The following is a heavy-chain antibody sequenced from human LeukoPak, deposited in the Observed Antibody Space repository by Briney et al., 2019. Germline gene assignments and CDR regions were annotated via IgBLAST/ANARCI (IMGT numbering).Heavy chain of an antibody. V-gene: IGHV4-39*01. Sequence: SETLSLTCTVSGGSISSSSYYWGWIRQPPGKGLEWIGSIYYSGSTYYNPSLKSRVTISVDTSKNQFSLKLSSVTAADTAVYYCARHVGGSSRSRNWFDPWGQGTLVTVSS. CDR1: GGSISSSSYY. D-gene: IGHD1-14*01. CDR3: ARHVGGSSRSRNWFDP. CDR2: IYYSGST. J-gene: IGHJ5*02.